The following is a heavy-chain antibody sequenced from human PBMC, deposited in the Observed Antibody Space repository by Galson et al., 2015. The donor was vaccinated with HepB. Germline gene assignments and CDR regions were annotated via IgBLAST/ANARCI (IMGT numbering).Heavy chain of an antibody. CDR1: GGSISSGGYY. V-gene: IGHV4-30-4*01. J-gene: IGHJ4*02. CDR3: ARGGDNWNDGFVDLNY. Sequence: TLSLTCAVSGGSISSGGYYWSWIRQPPGKGLEWIGYIYYSGSTYYNPSLKSRVTISVDTSKNQFSLKLSSVTAADTAVYYCARGGDNWNDGFVDLNYWGQGTLVTVSS. CDR2: IYYSGST. D-gene: IGHD1-1*01.